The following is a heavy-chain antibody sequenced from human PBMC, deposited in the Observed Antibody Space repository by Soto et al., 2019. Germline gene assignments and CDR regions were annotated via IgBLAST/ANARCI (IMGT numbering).Heavy chain of an antibody. Sequence: SQTLSLTCAISGDSVSSNSAAWNWIRQSPSRGLEWLGRTYYRSKWYNDYAVSVKSRITINPDTSKNQFSLKLSSVTAADTAVYYCATGHSSGYYSPIDWFDPWGQGTLVTVSS. CDR3: ATGHSSGYYSPIDWFDP. J-gene: IGHJ5*02. CDR2: TYYRSKWYN. D-gene: IGHD3-22*01. CDR1: GDSVSSNSAA. V-gene: IGHV6-1*01.